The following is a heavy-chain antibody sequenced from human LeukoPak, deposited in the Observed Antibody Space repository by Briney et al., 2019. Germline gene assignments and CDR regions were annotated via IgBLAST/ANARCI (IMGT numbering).Heavy chain of an antibody. V-gene: IGHV4-61*02. CDR3: ATSIALAGWGAFDI. CDR2: IYTSGST. CDR1: GYSISSGYY. D-gene: IGHD6-19*01. Sequence: SETLSLTCTVSGYSISSGYYWSWIRQPAGKGLEWIGRIYTSGSTNYNPSLKSRVTISVDTSKNQFSLKLNSLTAADTAVYYCATSIALAGWGAFDIWGQGTVVTVSS. J-gene: IGHJ3*02.